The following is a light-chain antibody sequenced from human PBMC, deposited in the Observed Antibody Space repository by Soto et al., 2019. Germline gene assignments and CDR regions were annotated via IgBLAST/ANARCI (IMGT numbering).Light chain of an antibody. V-gene: IGKV4-1*01. CDR1: QTILYSSNNKTY. CDR3: QQYYTTPRT. CDR2: WAS. Sequence: DIVMTQSPDSLAVSLGEGASINCKSSQTILYSSNNKTYLAWYQQSPGQPPKLLIYWASTRESGVPDRFSGSGYGTDFTLTISSLQAEDVTVYYCQQYYTTPRTFGQGTKVEIK. J-gene: IGKJ1*01.